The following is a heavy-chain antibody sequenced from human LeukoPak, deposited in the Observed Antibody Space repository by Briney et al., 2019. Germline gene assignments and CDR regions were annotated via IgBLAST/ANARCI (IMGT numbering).Heavy chain of an antibody. CDR3: ARDSGGSKSFDY. CDR2: ISYDGSNK. J-gene: IGHJ4*02. CDR1: GFTFSSYA. D-gene: IGHD2-15*01. Sequence: GRSLRLSCAASGFTFSSYAMHWVRQAPGKGLEWVAVISYDGSNKYYADSVKGRFTISRDNSKNTLYLQMNSLRAEDTAVYYCARDSGGSKSFDYWGQGTLVTVSS. V-gene: IGHV3-30*14.